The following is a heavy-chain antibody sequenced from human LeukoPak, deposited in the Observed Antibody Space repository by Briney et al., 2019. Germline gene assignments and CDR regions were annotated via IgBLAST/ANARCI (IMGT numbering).Heavy chain of an antibody. CDR2: IYYSGST. D-gene: IGHD5-18*01. Sequence: PSETLSLTCTVSGGSISSSSYYWGWLRQPPGKGLQWIGSIYYSGSTYYNPSLKSRVTISVDTSKNQFSLKLSSVTAADTAVYYCARHDRYSYGYYYYYYMDVWGKGTTVTVSS. CDR3: ARHDRYSYGYYYYYYMDV. J-gene: IGHJ6*03. CDR1: GGSISSSSYY. V-gene: IGHV4-39*01.